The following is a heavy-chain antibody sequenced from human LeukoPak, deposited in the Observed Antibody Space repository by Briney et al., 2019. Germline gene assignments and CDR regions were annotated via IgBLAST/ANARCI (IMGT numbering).Heavy chain of an antibody. CDR2: ISWNSVSM. CDR3: SKDSHGAGRYYYYYIDV. J-gene: IGHJ6*03. V-gene: IGHV3-9*01. D-gene: IGHD3-10*01. CDR1: GFTFHNYA. Sequence: GRSLRLSCAPSGFTFHNYAMHWVRQAPGEGLEWVSGISWNSVSMGDADYVEGRFTIYADNAKNSMYLQMISLRAEDTAVYYCSKDSHGAGRYYYYYIDVWGKGTTVTVSS.